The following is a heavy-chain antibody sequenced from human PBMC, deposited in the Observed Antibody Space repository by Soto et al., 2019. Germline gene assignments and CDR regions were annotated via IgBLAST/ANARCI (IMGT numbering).Heavy chain of an antibody. CDR3: ARDGDYGGNSEAPDY. V-gene: IGHV3-21*01. D-gene: IGHD4-17*01. CDR2: IRSSSSYI. J-gene: IGHJ4*02. Sequence: PGGSLRLSCAASGLTFSSYSMNWVRQAPGKGLEWVSSIRSSSSYIYYADSVKGRFTISRDNAKNSLYLQMNSLRAEDTAVYYCARDGDYGGNSEAPDYWGQGTLVTVSS. CDR1: GLTFSSYS.